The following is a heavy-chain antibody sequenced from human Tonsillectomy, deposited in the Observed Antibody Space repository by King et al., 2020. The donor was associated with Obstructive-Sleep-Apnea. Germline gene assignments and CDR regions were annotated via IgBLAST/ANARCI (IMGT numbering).Heavy chain of an antibody. D-gene: IGHD3-10*01. CDR1: GYTFTSYG. Sequence: QLVQSGAEVKKPGASVKVSCKTSGYTFTSYGINWVRQAPGQGLEWMGWISAYDGNTNYAQKFQGRVTMTTNTSTSTVYMELRRLRSDDTAVYYCARGGTYYSASGSYLGLEYWGLGPLVTVSS. CDR3: ARGGTYYSASGSYLGLEY. V-gene: IGHV1-18*04. CDR2: ISAYDGNT. J-gene: IGHJ4*02.